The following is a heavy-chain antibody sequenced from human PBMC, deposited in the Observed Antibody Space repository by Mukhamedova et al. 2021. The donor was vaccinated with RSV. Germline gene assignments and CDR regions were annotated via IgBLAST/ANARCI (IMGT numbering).Heavy chain of an antibody. CDR3: ARDSLTGSFDY. J-gene: IGHJ4*02. V-gene: IGHV3-30*15. D-gene: IGHD1-14*01. Sequence: DSVKGRCTISRDNSKSTLYLQMSSLRPDDTAVYFCARDSLTGSFDYWGQGILVTVS.